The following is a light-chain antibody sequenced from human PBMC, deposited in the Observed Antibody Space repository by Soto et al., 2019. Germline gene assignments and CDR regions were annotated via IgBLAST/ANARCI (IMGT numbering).Light chain of an antibody. CDR1: QGISNY. Sequence: TQSPATLSASVGDRVTITCRASQGISNYLAWYQQKPGKPPKFLIYDASTLQSGVPSRFSGSGSGTDFTLTISSLQPEDVATYYCQNYDSVPVIFGPGTKVDI. CDR3: QNYDSVPVI. V-gene: IGKV1-27*01. J-gene: IGKJ3*01. CDR2: DAS.